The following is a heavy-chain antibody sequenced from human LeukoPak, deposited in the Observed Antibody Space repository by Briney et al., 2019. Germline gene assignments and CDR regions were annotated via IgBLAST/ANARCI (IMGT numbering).Heavy chain of an antibody. V-gene: IGHV4-38-2*02. Sequence: SETLSLTCTVSGYSISSSYYWSWIRRPPGKGLEWIGEINHSGSTNYNPSLKSRVTISVDTSKNQFSLKLSSVTAADTAVYYCASTARRWLQFGTFDYWGQGTLVTVSS. J-gene: IGHJ4*02. CDR2: INHSGST. CDR1: GYSISSSYY. D-gene: IGHD5-24*01. CDR3: ASTARRWLQFGTFDY.